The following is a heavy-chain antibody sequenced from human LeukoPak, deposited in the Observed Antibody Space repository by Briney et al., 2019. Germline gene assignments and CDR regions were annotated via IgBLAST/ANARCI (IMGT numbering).Heavy chain of an antibody. Sequence: SETLSLTCTVSGGSISSHYWSWIRQPPGKGLEWIGYIYYSGSTNYNPSLKSRVTISVDTSKNRFSLKLSSVTAADTAVYYCARGGSSGHDYWGQGTLVTVSS. CDR1: GGSISSHY. D-gene: IGHD3-22*01. CDR2: IYYSGST. V-gene: IGHV4-59*11. J-gene: IGHJ4*02. CDR3: ARGGSSGHDY.